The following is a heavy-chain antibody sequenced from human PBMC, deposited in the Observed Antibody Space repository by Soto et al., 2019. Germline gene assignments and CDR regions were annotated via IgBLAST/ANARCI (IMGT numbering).Heavy chain of an antibody. CDR3: ARDGLVVVVAATNSPDYGMDV. CDR1: GYTFTSYG. D-gene: IGHD2-15*01. V-gene: IGHV1-18*04. CDR2: ISAYNGNT. Sequence: GASVKVSCKASGYTFTSYGISWVRQAPGQGLEWMGWISAYNGNTNYAQKLQGRVTMTTDTSTSTAYMELRSLRSDDTAVYYCARDGLVVVVAATNSPDYGMDVWGQGTTVTVSS. J-gene: IGHJ6*02.